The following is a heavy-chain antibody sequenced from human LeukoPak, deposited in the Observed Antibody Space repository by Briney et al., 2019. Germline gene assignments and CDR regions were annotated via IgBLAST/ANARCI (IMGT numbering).Heavy chain of an antibody. CDR2: ISYDGSNK. V-gene: IGHV3-30-3*01. Sequence: PGRSLRLSCAASGFTFSSYAMHWVRQAPGKGLEWVAVISYDGSNKYYADSVKGRFTISRDNSKNTLYLQMNSLRAEDTAVYHCARDRDIIGGYGMDVWGQGTTVTVSS. D-gene: IGHD5-12*01. CDR3: ARDRDIIGGYGMDV. J-gene: IGHJ6*02. CDR1: GFTFSSYA.